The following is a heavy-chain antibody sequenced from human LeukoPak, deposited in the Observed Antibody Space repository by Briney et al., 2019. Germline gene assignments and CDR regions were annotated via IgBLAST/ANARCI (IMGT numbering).Heavy chain of an antibody. Sequence: PGGSLRLSCAASGFTFSSYAMSWVRQAPGKGLEWVSSISGSGGSKYYADSVRGRFTVSRDNSRNTLAPQMNSLRAEDTAVYYCAGSPTVDAAFDIWGQGTMVTVSS. J-gene: IGHJ3*02. D-gene: IGHD4-23*01. CDR2: ISGSGGSK. CDR3: AGSPTVDAAFDI. V-gene: IGHV3-23*01. CDR1: GFTFSSYA.